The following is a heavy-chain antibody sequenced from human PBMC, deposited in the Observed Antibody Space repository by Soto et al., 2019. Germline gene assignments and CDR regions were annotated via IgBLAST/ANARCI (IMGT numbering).Heavy chain of an antibody. CDR3: ARDWGYPGYFDY. V-gene: IGHV3-74*01. D-gene: IGHD3-16*01. CDR1: GFTFSDYW. J-gene: IGHJ4*02. Sequence: GGSLRLSCAASGFTFSDYWMHWVRQDPGKGLVWVSHIDSDGSTTNYADTVKGRYTIYRDNTKNTLYLQMNNLRAEDTAVYYCARDWGYPGYFDYWGQGALVTVSS. CDR2: IDSDGSTT.